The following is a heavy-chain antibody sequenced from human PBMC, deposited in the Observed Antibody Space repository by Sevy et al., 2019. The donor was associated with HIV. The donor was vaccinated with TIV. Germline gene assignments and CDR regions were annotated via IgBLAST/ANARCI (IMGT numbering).Heavy chain of an antibody. CDR1: GGTFSSYA. V-gene: IGHV1-69*13. CDR2: IIPIFGTA. J-gene: IGHJ6*02. Sequence: ASVKVSCKASGGTFSSYAISWVRQAPGQGLEWMGGIIPIFGTANYAQKFQGRVTITADESTSTAYMERSSLRSEDTAVYYGAREGNYDFWSGPPTARYYYYGMDVWGQGTTVTVSS. CDR3: AREGNYDFWSGPPTARYYYYGMDV. D-gene: IGHD3-3*01.